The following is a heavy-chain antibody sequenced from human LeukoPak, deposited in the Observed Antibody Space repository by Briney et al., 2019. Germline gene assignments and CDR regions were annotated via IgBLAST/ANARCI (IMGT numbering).Heavy chain of an antibody. V-gene: IGHV3-30*02. J-gene: IGHJ6*03. CDR2: IRYDGSNK. CDR3: AKQGSYGSGKLGYYYYMDV. D-gene: IGHD3-10*01. Sequence: GGSLRLSCAASGFTFSNYGMHWVRQAPGKGLEWVAFIRYDGSNKYYADYVKGRFTISRDNSKNTLYLQMNSLRAEDTAVYYCAKQGSYGSGKLGYYYYMDVWGKGTTVTISS. CDR1: GFTFSNYG.